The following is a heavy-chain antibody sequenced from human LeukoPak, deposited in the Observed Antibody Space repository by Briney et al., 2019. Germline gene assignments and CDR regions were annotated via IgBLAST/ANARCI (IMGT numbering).Heavy chain of an antibody. D-gene: IGHD2-2*01. CDR3: ARARYCSSNSCYFPSVYYFDY. V-gene: IGHV1-69*06. Sequence: SVKVSCKASGGTFSSYAISWVRQAPGQGLEGMGGIIPIFGTANDAQKFRGRVTINADKSTSTAYMELSSLRYEDTVVYYCARARYCSSNSCYFPSVYYFDYWGQGTLVTVSS. CDR1: GGTFSSYA. J-gene: IGHJ4*02. CDR2: IIPIFGTA.